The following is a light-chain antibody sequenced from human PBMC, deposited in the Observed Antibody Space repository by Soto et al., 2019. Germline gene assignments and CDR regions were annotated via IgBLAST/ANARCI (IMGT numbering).Light chain of an antibody. CDR3: QEYGDSPQA. V-gene: IGKV3-20*01. CDR1: HSGNSY. Sequence: ESVLTQSPGTLSLSPGERATLSCRASHSGNSYLAWFQQKPGQAPRLLIHGASSRASGIPDRFSGSGSGTAFTLTSSRLEPEDFAVYYCQEYGDSPQAFGQGTKVEIK. J-gene: IGKJ1*01. CDR2: GAS.